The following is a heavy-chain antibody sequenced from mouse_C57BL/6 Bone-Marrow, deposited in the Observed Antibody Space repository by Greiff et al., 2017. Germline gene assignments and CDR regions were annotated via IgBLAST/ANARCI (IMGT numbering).Heavy chain of an antibody. V-gene: IGHV1-82*01. CDR3: ASDYYGSSYFDV. J-gene: IGHJ1*03. CDR1: GYAFSSSW. CDR2: IYPGDGDT. Sequence: VQLQQSGPELVKPGASVKISCKASGYAFSSSWMNWVKQRPGKGLEWIGRIYPGDGDTNYNGKFKGKATLTADKSSSTAYMQLSSLTSEDSAVYFCASDYYGSSYFDVWGTGTTVTVSS. D-gene: IGHD1-1*01.